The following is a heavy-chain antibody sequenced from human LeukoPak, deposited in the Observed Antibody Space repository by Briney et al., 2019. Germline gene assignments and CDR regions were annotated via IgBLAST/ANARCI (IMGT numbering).Heavy chain of an antibody. CDR2: ISWNSGSI. CDR1: GFTFDDYA. Sequence: SLRLSCAASGFTFDDYAMHWVRQAPGKGLEWVSGISWNSGSIGYADSVKGRFTISRDNAKNSLYLQMNSLRAEDTALYYCAKSVIAVAGNFDYWGQGTLVTVSS. D-gene: IGHD6-19*01. V-gene: IGHV3-9*01. CDR3: AKSVIAVAGNFDY. J-gene: IGHJ4*02.